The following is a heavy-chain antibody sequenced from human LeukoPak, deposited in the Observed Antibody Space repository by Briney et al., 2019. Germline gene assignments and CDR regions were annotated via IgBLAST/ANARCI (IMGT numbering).Heavy chain of an antibody. V-gene: IGHV4-34*01. CDR3: ASSYYYDSSGCSIDY. Sequence: PSETLSLTCAVYGGSFSGYYWSWIRQPPGKGLEWIGEINHSGSTNYNPSLKSRVTISVDTSKNQFSLKLSSVTAADTAVYYCASSYYYDSSGCSIDYWGQGTLVTVSS. D-gene: IGHD3-22*01. CDR1: GGSFSGYY. CDR2: INHSGST. J-gene: IGHJ4*02.